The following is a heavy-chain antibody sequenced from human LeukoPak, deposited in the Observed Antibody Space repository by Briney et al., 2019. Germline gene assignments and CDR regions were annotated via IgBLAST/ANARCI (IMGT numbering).Heavy chain of an antibody. J-gene: IGHJ4*02. D-gene: IGHD3-22*01. V-gene: IGHV3-23*01. CDR2: ISGSGGST. CDR1: GFTFSSYA. Sequence: GGSLRLSCAASGFTFSSYAMSWVRQAPGKGLEWVSAISGSGGSTYYADSVKGRFTISRDNSKNTLYLQMNSLRAEDTAVYYCARDFLGYYDSSGHANLDYWGQGTLVTVSS. CDR3: ARDFLGYYDSSGHANLDY.